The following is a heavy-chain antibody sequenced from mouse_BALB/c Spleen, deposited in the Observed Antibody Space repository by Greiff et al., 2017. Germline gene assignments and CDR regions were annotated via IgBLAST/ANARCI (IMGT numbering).Heavy chain of an antibody. CDR1: GFTFSSYA. CDR2: ISSGGSYT. D-gene: IGHD1-2*01. J-gene: IGHJ2*01. CDR3: ARLQYYGHYFDD. Sequence: EVMLVESGGGLVQPGGSRKLSCAASGFTFSSYAMSWVRQSPEKRLEWVAEISSGGSYTYYPDTVTGRFTISRDNAKNTLYLEMSSLRSEDTAMYYCARLQYYGHYFDDWGQGTTLTVSS. V-gene: IGHV5-9-4*01.